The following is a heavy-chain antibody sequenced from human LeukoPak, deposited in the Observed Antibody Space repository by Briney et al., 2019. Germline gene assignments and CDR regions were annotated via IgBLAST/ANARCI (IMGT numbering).Heavy chain of an antibody. CDR3: ARDSRAGYSSGWYLIDY. V-gene: IGHV4-38-2*02. Sequence: PSETLSLTCAVSGFSLSSGYYWGWIRQPPGKGLEWIGSIYHSGSTYYNPSLKSRFTISVDTSKNQFSLKLSSVTAADTAVYYCARDSRAGYSSGWYLIDYWGQGTLVTVSS. D-gene: IGHD6-19*01. CDR2: IYHSGST. CDR1: GFSLSSGYY. J-gene: IGHJ4*02.